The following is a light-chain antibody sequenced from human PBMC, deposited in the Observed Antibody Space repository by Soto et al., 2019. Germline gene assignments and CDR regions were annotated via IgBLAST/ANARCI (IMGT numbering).Light chain of an antibody. CDR1: SSSIGAGYD. CDR3: QSYESSLSGRVV. CDR2: GDS. V-gene: IGLV1-40*01. Sequence: QSVLTQPPSVSGAPGQRVTISCTGGSSSIGAGYDVHWYQHLPGTAPKLLIYGDSNRPSGVPDRFSGSKSGTSASLAITGLQAEDEGDYYCQSYESSLSGRVVFGGGTKLTVL. J-gene: IGLJ2*01.